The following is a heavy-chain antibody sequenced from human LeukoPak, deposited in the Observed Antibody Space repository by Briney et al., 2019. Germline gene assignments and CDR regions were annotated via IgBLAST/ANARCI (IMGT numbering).Heavy chain of an antibody. CDR3: ARGYYGDYENHGGDYYYYMDV. V-gene: IGHV4-59*01. Sequence: PSETLSLTCTVSGGSISSYYWSWIRQPPGKGLEWIGYIYYSGSTNYNPSLKSRVTISVDTSKNQFSLKLSSVTAADTAVYYCARGYYGDYENHGGDYYYYMDVWGKGTTVTVSS. D-gene: IGHD4-17*01. J-gene: IGHJ6*03. CDR1: GGSISSYY. CDR2: IYYSGST.